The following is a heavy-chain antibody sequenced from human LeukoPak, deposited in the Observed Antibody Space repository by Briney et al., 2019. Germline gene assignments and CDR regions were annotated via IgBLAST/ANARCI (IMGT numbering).Heavy chain of an antibody. CDR3: ARDQGGSYYFDY. V-gene: IGHV1-69*06. J-gene: IGHJ4*02. CDR1: GGTFSSYA. CDR2: IIPIFGTA. Sequence: ASVKVSCKASGGTFSSYAISWVRQAPGQGLEWMGGIIPIFGTANYAQKFQGRVTITADKSTSTAYMELSSLRSEDTAVYYCARDQGGSYYFDYWGQGTLVTVSS. D-gene: IGHD1-26*01.